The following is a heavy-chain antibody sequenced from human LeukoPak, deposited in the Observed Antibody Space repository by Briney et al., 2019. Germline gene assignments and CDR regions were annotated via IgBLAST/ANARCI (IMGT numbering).Heavy chain of an antibody. D-gene: IGHD3-10*01. J-gene: IGHJ4*02. CDR2: IGTAGDT. CDR3: ARGGYYGSGAPKPYDY. CDR1: GFTFSSYD. Sequence: GGSLRLSCAASGFTFSSYDMHWVRQATGKGLEWVSAIGTAGDTYYPGSVKGRFTISRENAKNSLYLQMNSLRAGDTAVYYCARGGYYGSGAPKPYDYWGQGTLVTVSS. V-gene: IGHV3-13*01.